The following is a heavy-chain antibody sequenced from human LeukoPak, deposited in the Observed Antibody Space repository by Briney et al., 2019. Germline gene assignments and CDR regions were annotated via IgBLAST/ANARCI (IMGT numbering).Heavy chain of an antibody. V-gene: IGHV3-73*01. CDR3: TRLGGDDSKY. CDR2: IRSKANSYAT. D-gene: IGHD3-22*01. CDR1: GFTFSGSS. J-gene: IGHJ4*02. Sequence: GGSLRLSCAASGFTFSGSSMRWVRQASGKGLEWVGRIRSKANSYATAYAASVKGRFTISRDDSKNTAYLQMNSLKTEDKAVYYCTRLGGDDSKYWGQGTLVTVSS.